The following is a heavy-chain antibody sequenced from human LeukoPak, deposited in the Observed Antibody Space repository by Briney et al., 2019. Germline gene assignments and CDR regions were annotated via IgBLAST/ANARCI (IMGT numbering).Heavy chain of an antibody. CDR1: GYTFTGYY. V-gene: IGHV1-2*04. CDR3: ARSPWDSSSFDY. Sequence: ASVKVSCTASGYTFTGYYMHWVRQAPGQGLEWMGWINPNSGGTNYAQKFQGWVTMTRDTSISTAYMELSRLRSDDTAVYYCARSPWDSSSFDYWGQGTLVTVSS. D-gene: IGHD6-6*01. CDR2: INPNSGGT. J-gene: IGHJ4*02.